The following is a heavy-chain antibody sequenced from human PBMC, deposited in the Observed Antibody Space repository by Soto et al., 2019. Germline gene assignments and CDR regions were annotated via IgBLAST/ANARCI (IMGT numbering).Heavy chain of an antibody. Sequence: SQTLSLTCAISGDSVSSNSAAWSWIRQSPSRGLEWLGRTYYKSKWFNDYAIPVKSRMTINPDTSKNQFFLHLNSVTPEDTAVYYCATGAMYGSGSYSVFDYWGQGIQVTVSS. D-gene: IGHD3-10*01. CDR2: TYYKSKWFN. CDR1: GDSVSSNSAA. J-gene: IGHJ4*02. V-gene: IGHV6-1*01. CDR3: ATGAMYGSGSYSVFDY.